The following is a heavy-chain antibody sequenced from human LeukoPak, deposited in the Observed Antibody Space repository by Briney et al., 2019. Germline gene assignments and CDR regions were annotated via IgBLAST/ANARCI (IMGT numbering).Heavy chain of an antibody. J-gene: IGHJ4*02. CDR3: ARDVEQWLVRVYYFDY. CDR1: GFTLSSYS. Sequence: RGSLRLSCATSGFTLSSYSMNWVRQAPGKGLEWVSYISSGSTTIYYADSVKGRFTISRDNAKNSLYLQMNSLRAEDTAVYYCARDVEQWLVRVYYFDYWGQGTLVTVSS. CDR2: ISSGSTTI. V-gene: IGHV3-48*01. D-gene: IGHD6-19*01.